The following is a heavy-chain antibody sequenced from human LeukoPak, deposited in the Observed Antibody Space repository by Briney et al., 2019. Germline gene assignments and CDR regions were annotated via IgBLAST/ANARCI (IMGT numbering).Heavy chain of an antibody. CDR3: ARGGTGTTGGLFSHYYYYYYMDV. J-gene: IGHJ6*03. V-gene: IGHV4-39*01. CDR2: IYYSGST. CDR1: GGSISSSSYY. D-gene: IGHD1-7*01. Sequence: PSETLSLTCTVSGGSISSSSYYWGWIRQPPGKGLEWIGSIYYSGSTYYNPSLKSRVTISVDTSKNQFSLKLSSVTAADTAVYYCARGGTGTTGGLFSHYYYYYYMDVWGKGTTVTVSS.